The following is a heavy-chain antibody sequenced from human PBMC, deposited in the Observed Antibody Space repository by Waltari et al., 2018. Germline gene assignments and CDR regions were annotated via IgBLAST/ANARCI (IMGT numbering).Heavy chain of an antibody. Sequence: QVQLQESGPGLVKPSETLSLTCTVSGGSISSYYWSWIRQPPGKGLEWIGYIYYSGSTNYNPSLKSRVTISVDTSKNQFSLKLSSVTAADTAVYYCARDGTTVTTDYAFDIWGQGTMVTVSS. CDR3: ARDGTTVTTDYAFDI. CDR2: IYYSGST. D-gene: IGHD4-17*01. CDR1: GGSISSYY. J-gene: IGHJ3*02. V-gene: IGHV4-59*01.